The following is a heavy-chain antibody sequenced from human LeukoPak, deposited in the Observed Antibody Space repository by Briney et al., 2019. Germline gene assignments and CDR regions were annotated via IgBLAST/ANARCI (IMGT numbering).Heavy chain of an antibody. D-gene: IGHD6-13*01. CDR2: IHYSGST. J-gene: IGHJ4*02. CDR1: GGSISGYY. V-gene: IGHV4-59*01. Sequence: SETLSLTCTVSGGSISGYYGSWIRQPPGKGLEWIGYIHYSGSTSYSPSLKSRVTISVDTSKMQFSLKLNSVTAADTAVYYCARYAADGRNLEYWGQGTLVTVSS. CDR3: ARYAADGRNLEY.